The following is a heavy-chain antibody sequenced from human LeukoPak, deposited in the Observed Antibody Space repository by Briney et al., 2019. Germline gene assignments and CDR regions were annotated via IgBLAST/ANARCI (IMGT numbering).Heavy chain of an antibody. V-gene: IGHV1-8*03. J-gene: IGHJ4*02. Sequence: ASVKVSFKASVYTFTTYDINWVRQATGQRPEGMGWSNPNSGHTGYAQKFQGRLTITRDTSISTAYMELSSLRSEDTAVYYCARVAGSIDYWGQGTLVTVSS. CDR3: ARVAGSIDY. CDR1: VYTFTTYD. CDR2: SNPNSGHT. D-gene: IGHD6-19*01.